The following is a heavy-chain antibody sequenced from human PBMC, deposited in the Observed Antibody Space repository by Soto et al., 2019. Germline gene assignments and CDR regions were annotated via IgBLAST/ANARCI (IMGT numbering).Heavy chain of an antibody. J-gene: IGHJ5*02. D-gene: IGHD6-25*01. CDR2: VNAGNGDI. CDR1: GYTLSNYA. V-gene: IGHV1-3*01. CDR3: ARMGEEGAAAGMFS. Sequence: ASVKVSCKASGYTLSNYAMHWVRQAPGQRLEWMGWVNAGNGDIKYSEKFQGRVSITRDTSANTAYMELSSLRFEDTAVYYCARMGEEGAAAGMFSWGKGTLVTVSS.